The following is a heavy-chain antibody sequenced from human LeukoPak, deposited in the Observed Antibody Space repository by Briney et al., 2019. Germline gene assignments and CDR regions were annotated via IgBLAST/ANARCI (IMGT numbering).Heavy chain of an antibody. CDR1: GGSISSYY. D-gene: IGHD3-9*01. CDR3: ARRRNYDILTGYYIPCFDY. CDR2: IDYSGSA. V-gene: IGHV4-59*01. Sequence: PSETLSLTCTVSGGSISSYYWSWIRQPPGKGLEWIGYIDYSGSANYNPSLKSRVTISMDTSKNQFSLKLSSVTAADTAVYYCARRRNYDILTGYYIPCFDYWGQGTLVTVSS. J-gene: IGHJ4*02.